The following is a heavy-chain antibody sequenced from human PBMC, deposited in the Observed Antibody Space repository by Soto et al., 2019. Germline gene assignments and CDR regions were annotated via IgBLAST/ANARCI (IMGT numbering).Heavy chain of an antibody. Sequence: GESLKISCKGSGYSFTSYWIGWVRQMPGKGLEWMGIIYPGDSDTRYSPSFQGQVTISADRSISTAYLQWSSLKASDTAMYYCARLGGGYYDSSGPRAYFDYWGQGTLVTVSS. CDR1: GYSFTSYW. J-gene: IGHJ4*02. CDR3: ARLGGGYYDSSGPRAYFDY. CDR2: IYPGDSDT. D-gene: IGHD3-22*01. V-gene: IGHV5-51*01.